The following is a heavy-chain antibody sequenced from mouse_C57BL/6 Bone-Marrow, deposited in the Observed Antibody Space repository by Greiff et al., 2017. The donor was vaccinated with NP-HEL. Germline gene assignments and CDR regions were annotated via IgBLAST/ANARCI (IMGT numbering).Heavy chain of an antibody. CDR2: ISYDGSN. Sequence: EVKLQQSGPGLVKPSQSLSLTCSVTGYSITSGYYWNWIRQFPGNKLEWMGYISYDGSNNYNPSLKNRISITRDTSKNQFFLKLNSVTTEDTATYYCARDRGSSYGLWWFDVWGTGTTVTVSS. CDR1: GYSITSGYY. J-gene: IGHJ1*03. D-gene: IGHD1-1*01. V-gene: IGHV3-6*01. CDR3: ARDRGSSYGLWWFDV.